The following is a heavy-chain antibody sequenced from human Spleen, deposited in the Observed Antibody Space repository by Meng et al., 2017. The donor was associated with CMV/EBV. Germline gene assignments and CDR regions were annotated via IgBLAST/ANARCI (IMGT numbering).Heavy chain of an antibody. CDR2: INHSGST. D-gene: IGHD1-1*01. CDR3: ARDQLIDPLGDFDY. J-gene: IGHJ4*02. V-gene: IGHV4-34*01. Sequence: GPLQLWGAGLLEPSETLSLPCAVYGGSFSCYYWSWIRQPPGKGLEWIGEINHSGSTNYNPSLKSRVTISVDTSKNQFSLKLSSVTAADTAVYYCARDQLIDPLGDFDYWGQGTLVTVSS. CDR1: GGSFSCYY.